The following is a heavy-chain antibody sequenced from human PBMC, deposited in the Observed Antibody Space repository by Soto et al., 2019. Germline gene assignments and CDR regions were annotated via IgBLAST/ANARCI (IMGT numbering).Heavy chain of an antibody. CDR2: IGGTDGDSDGVP. V-gene: IGHV3-23*01. CDR1: GFILNNYA. CDR3: VKRGRNWGAFDY. Sequence: VQLLESGGDLVQPGGSLRLSCVASGFILNNYAMSWVRQAPGKGLEWVSTIGGTDGDSDGVPWYEDSVKGRFTISSDRAANMLFLHMDNLRVEDSALYYCVKRGRNWGAFDYWGQGTTVGVSS. D-gene: IGHD7-27*01. J-gene: IGHJ3*01.